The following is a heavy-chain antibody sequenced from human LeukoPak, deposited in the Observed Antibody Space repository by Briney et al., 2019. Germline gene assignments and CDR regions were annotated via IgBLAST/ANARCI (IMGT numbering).Heavy chain of an antibody. Sequence: SETLSLTCSVSGGSIGSYYWSWVRQPPGKGLEWIGFMYNSGSPTYSPSLKSRVTISIDTSNKDFSLNLNSVTAADTAVYYCARDSSWQGGEAFDIWGQGTMVTVSS. CDR1: GGSIGSYY. D-gene: IGHD6-13*01. V-gene: IGHV4-59*01. CDR3: ARDSSWQGGEAFDI. J-gene: IGHJ3*02. CDR2: MYNSGSP.